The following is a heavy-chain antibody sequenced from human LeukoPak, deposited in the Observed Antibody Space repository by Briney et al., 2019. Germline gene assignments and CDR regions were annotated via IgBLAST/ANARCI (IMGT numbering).Heavy chain of an antibody. J-gene: IGHJ4*02. CDR2: MNPNSGGT. CDR1: GYTFTGSY. CDR3: ARETGYCSGGRCYFIY. V-gene: IGHV1-2*02. D-gene: IGHD2-15*01. Sequence: GASVTVSCKASGYTFTGSYIHWVRQAPGQGHEWMGWMNPNSGGTSSAQKFQGRVTMTRDTSVSTAYMELSRLRSDDTALYYCARETGYCSGGRCYFIYWGQGTLVTVSS.